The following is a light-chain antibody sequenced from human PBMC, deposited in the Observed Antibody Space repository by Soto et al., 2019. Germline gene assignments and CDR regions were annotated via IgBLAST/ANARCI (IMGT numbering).Light chain of an antibody. Sequence: QSVLTQPPSASGTPGQRVTISCSGSSSNIGVNYVYWYQHLPGTAPKLLIYKNTQRPSGVPDRFSGSKSGTSASLAISGLRSEDEADYYCAAWDDSLNGWVFGGGTQLTVL. CDR3: AAWDDSLNGWV. CDR2: KNT. CDR1: SSNIGVNY. V-gene: IGLV1-47*01. J-gene: IGLJ3*02.